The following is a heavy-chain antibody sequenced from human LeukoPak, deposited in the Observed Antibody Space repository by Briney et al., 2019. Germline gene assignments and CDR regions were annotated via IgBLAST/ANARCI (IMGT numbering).Heavy chain of an antibody. J-gene: IGHJ4*02. CDR1: GYTFTGYY. CDR3: ARVRRTALGEPFDY. CDR2: INPNSGGT. D-gene: IGHD1-26*01. V-gene: IGHV1-2*02. Sequence: ASMKVSCKASGYTFTGYYMYWVRQAPGQGLEWMGWINPNSGGTNYAQKFQGRVTMTRDTSISTAYMELSRLRSDDTAVYYCARVRRTALGEPFDYWGQGTLVTVSS.